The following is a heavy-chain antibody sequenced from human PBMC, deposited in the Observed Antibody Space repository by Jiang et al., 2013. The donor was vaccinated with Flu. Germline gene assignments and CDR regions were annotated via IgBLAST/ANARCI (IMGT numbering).Heavy chain of an antibody. J-gene: IGHJ5*02. Sequence: GGSLRLSCAASGFTFSSYNMYWVRQAPGKGLQWVSGISARGGNTYYSDSVTGRFTISRDNAKNTVYLQINSLRAEDTAVYYCTKGVVAETNWFDPWGQGTQVTVSS. D-gene: IGHD2-15*01. CDR1: GFTFSSYN. V-gene: IGHV3-23*01. CDR3: TKGVVAETNWFDP. CDR2: ISARGGNT.